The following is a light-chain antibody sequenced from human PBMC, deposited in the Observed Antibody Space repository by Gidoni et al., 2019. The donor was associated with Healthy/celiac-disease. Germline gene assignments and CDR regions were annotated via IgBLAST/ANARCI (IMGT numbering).Light chain of an antibody. CDR2: AAS. J-gene: IGKJ3*01. CDR3: QQYYSYPGT. CDR1: QGISSY. Sequence: AIRITQSPSSLSASTGDRATITCRASQGISSYLAWYQQKPGKAPKLLIYAASTLQSGVPSRFSGSGSGTDFTLTISCLQSEDFATYYCQQYYSYPGTFXPXTKVDIK. V-gene: IGKV1-8*01.